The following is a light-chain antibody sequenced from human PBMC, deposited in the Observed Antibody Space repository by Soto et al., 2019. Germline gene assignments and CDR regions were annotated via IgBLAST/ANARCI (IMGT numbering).Light chain of an antibody. CDR1: QNVTSSY. V-gene: IGKV3-20*01. CDR3: QQFDNSRT. J-gene: IGKJ1*01. Sequence: EIVLTQSPATLSLSPGERATLSCRASQNVTSSYLAWYRQKPGQAPRLVIYGASSRATGIPDRFSGSGSGTDFTLTINRLEPEDFAVYYCQQFDNSRTFGQGTKVDIK. CDR2: GAS.